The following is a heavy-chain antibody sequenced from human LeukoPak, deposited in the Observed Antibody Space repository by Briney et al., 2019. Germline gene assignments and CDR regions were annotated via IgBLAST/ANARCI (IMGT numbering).Heavy chain of an antibody. CDR3: GRNPRIAAAGLGTFLDY. J-gene: IGHJ4*02. CDR1: GGSISSYY. Sequence: SETLSLTCTVSGGSISSYYWSWIRQPPGKGLEWIGYIYYSGSTNYNPSLKSRVTISVDTSKNQFSLKLSSVTAADTAVYYCGRNPRIAAAGLGTFLDYWGQGTLVTVSS. D-gene: IGHD6-13*01. CDR2: IYYSGST. V-gene: IGHV4-59*12.